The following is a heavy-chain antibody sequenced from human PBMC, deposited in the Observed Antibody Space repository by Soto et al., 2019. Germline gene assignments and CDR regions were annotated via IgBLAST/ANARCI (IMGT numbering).Heavy chain of an antibody. J-gene: IGHJ4*02. CDR3: ARDHSLYFFDY. Sequence: GGTNYAQKFQGRVTMTRDTSISTAYMELSRLLSDDTAVYYCARDHSLYFFDYWGQGTLVTVSS. D-gene: IGHD5-18*01. CDR2: GGT. V-gene: IGHV1-2*02.